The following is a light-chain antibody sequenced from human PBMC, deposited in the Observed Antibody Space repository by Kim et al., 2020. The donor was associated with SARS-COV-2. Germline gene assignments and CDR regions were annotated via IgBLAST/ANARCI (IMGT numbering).Light chain of an antibody. Sequence: PAERATRSCRASQSVSSYLAWYQQKPGQAPRLLIYDASNRATGIPARFSGSGSGTDFTLTISSLEPEDFAVYYCQQRSNWPMYTFGQGTKLEI. V-gene: IGKV3-11*01. J-gene: IGKJ2*01. CDR3: QQRSNWPMYT. CDR1: QSVSSY. CDR2: DAS.